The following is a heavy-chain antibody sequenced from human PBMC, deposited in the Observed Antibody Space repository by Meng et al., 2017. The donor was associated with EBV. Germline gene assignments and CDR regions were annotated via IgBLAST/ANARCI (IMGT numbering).Heavy chain of an antibody. D-gene: IGHD2-2*01. CDR3: AKSSSSTPGVVDS. CDR2: IYDGGTT. CDR1: GASVSGGIFH. Sequence: QGLIQDSGPGRVTPSETLSLTCTVSGASVSGGIFHWSWIRQPPGKELQWIGYIYDGGTTIYTPSLKSRVTIFLDTSRNQFSLGLRSVTTADTAVYYCAKSSSSTPGVVDSWGQGTLVTVSS. V-gene: IGHV4-61*01. J-gene: IGHJ4*02.